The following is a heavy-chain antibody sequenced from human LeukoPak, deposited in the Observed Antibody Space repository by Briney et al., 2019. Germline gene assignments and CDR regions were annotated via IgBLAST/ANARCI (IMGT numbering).Heavy chain of an antibody. J-gene: IGHJ4*02. V-gene: IGHV3-74*03. D-gene: IGHD3-22*01. CDR3: ARFWDRSGYHYFDQ. CDR1: GFTFNRYW. Sequence: PGGSLRLSCAASGFTFNRYWMHWVRQAPGKGLVWVSGINSDGSNTKYADSVKGRFTISRDNAKNTLYLHVNSLRAEDTAVYYCARFWDRSGYHYFDQWGQGTLATVSA. CDR2: INSDGSNT.